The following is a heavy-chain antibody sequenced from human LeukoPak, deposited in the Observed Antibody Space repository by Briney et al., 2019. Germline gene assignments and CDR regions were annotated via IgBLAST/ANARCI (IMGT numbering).Heavy chain of an antibody. CDR3: ARLRGFITMIVVPYRGDAFDI. CDR2: ISSSGSTI. D-gene: IGHD3-22*01. CDR1: GFTFSDYY. J-gene: IGHJ3*02. V-gene: IGHV3-11*04. Sequence: GGSLRLSCAASGFTFSDYYMSWIRQAPGKGLEWVSYISSSGSTIYYADSVKGRFTISRDNAKNSLYLQMNSLRAEDTAVYYCARLRGFITMIVVPYRGDAFDIWGQGTMVTVSS.